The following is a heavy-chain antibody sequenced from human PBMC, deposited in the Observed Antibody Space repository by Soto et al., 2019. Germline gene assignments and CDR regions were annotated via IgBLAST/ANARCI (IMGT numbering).Heavy chain of an antibody. Sequence: QVQLVQSGAEVKKPGSSVKVSCKASGGTFSSYAISWVRQAPGQGLEWMGGIIPSFGTANYAQKFQGRVTITADESTSTAYMELSSLRSEDTAVYYCATTITIFGVVISVYYGMDVWGQGTTVTVSS. V-gene: IGHV1-69*12. D-gene: IGHD3-3*01. CDR1: GGTFSSYA. J-gene: IGHJ6*02. CDR3: ATTITIFGVVISVYYGMDV. CDR2: IIPSFGTA.